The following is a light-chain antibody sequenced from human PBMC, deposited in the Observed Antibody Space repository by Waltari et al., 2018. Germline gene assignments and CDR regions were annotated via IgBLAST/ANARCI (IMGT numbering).Light chain of an antibody. CDR3: ASWDDSLNGAV. CDR2: ANA. J-gene: IGLJ2*01. Sequence: QSVLTQPPSVSGTPGQRLTISCSGSTSHIGYTPVTWYQHLPGTSHTLLIYANAQRPSGVPDRFSASKSGTSASLAIIGLQSDDEADYYCASWDDSLNGAVFGGGPKLSVL. V-gene: IGLV1-44*01. CDR1: TSHIGYTP.